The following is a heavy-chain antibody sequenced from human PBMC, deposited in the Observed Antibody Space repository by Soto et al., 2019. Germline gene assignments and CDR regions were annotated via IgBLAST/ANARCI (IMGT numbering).Heavy chain of an antibody. D-gene: IGHD3-10*01. CDR3: ARWSYLDD. V-gene: IGHV3-23*01. J-gene: IGHJ1*01. Sequence: XGSLRLTCAASGFSFGSYSLSWVRQAPGKGLEWVSTISVSDGKTFYADSVKGRFSISRDTSQSTLYLQMNSLRADDTAMYYCARWSYLDDWGQGTRVTVSS. CDR1: GFSFGSYS. CDR2: ISVSDGKT.